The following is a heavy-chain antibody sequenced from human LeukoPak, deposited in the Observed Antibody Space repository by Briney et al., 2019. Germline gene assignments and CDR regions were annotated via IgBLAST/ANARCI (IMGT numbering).Heavy chain of an antibody. Sequence: SETLSLTCTVSGGSISSGDYYWSWIRQPPGKGLEWIGYIYYSGSTYYNPSLKSRVTISVDTSKNQFSLRLTSVTAADTAVYYCVRLRGSSGPIDHWGQGTLVTVSS. V-gene: IGHV4-30-4*02. CDR3: VRLRGSSGPIDH. J-gene: IGHJ4*02. CDR2: IYYSGST. D-gene: IGHD3-22*01. CDR1: GGSISSGDYY.